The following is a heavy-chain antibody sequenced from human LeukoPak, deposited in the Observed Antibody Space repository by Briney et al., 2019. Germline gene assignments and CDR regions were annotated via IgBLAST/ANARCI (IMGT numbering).Heavy chain of an antibody. CDR1: GFTFSNYA. V-gene: IGHV3-23*01. J-gene: IGHJ5*02. D-gene: IGHD2-21*02. CDR2: LSDDGFKT. Sequence: GGSLRLSCAASGFTFSNYAMNWVRQAPGKGLEWVSGLSDDGFKTYYADSVKGRFTISRDNSLSTLYLLMNSLRAEDTAIYYCAIGCRGDCLSSGYESWSQGILVTVSS. CDR3: AIGCRGDCLSSGYES.